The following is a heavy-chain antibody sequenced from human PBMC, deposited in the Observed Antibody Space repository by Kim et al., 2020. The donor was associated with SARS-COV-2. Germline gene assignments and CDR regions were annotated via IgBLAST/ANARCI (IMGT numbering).Heavy chain of an antibody. CDR1: GFTFSNAW. Sequence: GGSLRLSCAASGFTFSNAWMSWVRQAPGKGLEWVGRIKSKTDGGTTDYAAPVKGRFTISRDDSKNTLYLQMNSLKTEDTAVYYCTTGGRVGATAYYYYGMDGWGQGTTVTVSS. V-gene: IGHV3-15*01. J-gene: IGHJ6*02. D-gene: IGHD1-26*01. CDR3: TTGGRVGATAYYYYGMDG. CDR2: IKSKTDGGTT.